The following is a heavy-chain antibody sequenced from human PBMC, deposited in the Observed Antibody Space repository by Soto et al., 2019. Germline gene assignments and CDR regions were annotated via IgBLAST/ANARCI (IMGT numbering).Heavy chain of an antibody. CDR3: ARRERYYGSPGWFDP. CDR2: VYYNENT. J-gene: IGHJ5*02. V-gene: IGHV4-39*01. D-gene: IGHD3-10*01. Sequence: ETLFLTCSVSGGSISSFTYYWGWIRQPPGKGLEWIGTVYYNENTYYNPSLKSRVTITVDTAKNQFSLNLRSVTAADTAMYFCARRERYYGSPGWFDPWGPGTLVTVSS. CDR1: GGSISSFTYY.